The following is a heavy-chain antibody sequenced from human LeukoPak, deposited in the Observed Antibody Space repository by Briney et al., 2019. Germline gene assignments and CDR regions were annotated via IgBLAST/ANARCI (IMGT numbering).Heavy chain of an antibody. CDR2: TRDDGSKN. V-gene: IGHV3-30*02. D-gene: IGHD2-15*01. CDR1: GFNFRNYG. CDR3: ANGDCRGGRCSSGAY. Sequence: GGSLTLSCAASGFNFRNYGMHWVRQAPGKGLEWVAYTRDDGSKNWYGDSVKGRFTISRDNSKSTLYLQMNSLKGEDTAVYYCANGDCRGGRCSSGAYWGQGTLVTVSS. J-gene: IGHJ4*02.